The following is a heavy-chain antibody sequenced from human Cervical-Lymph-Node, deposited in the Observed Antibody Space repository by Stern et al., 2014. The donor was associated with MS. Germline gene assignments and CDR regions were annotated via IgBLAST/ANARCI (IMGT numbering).Heavy chain of an antibody. Sequence: QLQLQESGPGLVKPSQTLSLTCTVSGGSISSGRYYWSWIRQPAGKGLEWIGRLHTSGSTNYNPSLKIRATLSENPSKPQFSRRRNAGTAADTAVYYCARTFRSGRFDYWGQGTLVTVSS. J-gene: IGHJ4*02. V-gene: IGHV4-61*02. CDR3: ARTFRSGRFDY. D-gene: IGHD6-19*01. CDR1: GGSISSGRYY. CDR2: LHTSGST.